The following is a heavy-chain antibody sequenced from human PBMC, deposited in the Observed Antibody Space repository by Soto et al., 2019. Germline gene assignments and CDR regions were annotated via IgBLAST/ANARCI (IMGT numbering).Heavy chain of an antibody. J-gene: IGHJ4*02. D-gene: IGHD6-13*01. CDR1: GGTFSSYA. CDR2: IIPIFGTA. Sequence: SVRVSCKASGGTFSSYAIIWVRQAPGQGLEWMGGIIPIFGTANYAQKFQGRVTITADESTSTAYMELSSLRSEDTALYYCERDGSGAAAGTSLGYWGQGTLVTVSS. V-gene: IGHV1-69*13. CDR3: ERDGSGAAAGTSLGY.